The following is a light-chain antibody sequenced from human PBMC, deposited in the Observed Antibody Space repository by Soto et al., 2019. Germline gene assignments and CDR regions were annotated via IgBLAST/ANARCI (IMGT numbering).Light chain of an antibody. Sequence: EIVLTQSPGTLSLSPGERATLSCRASQSVSSSYLAWYQQKPGQAPRLLIYGASSRATGIPDRFSGSGSGTPFTLTISRLEPEDFAVYYCQQYGSSPRFTFGPGTKVDIK. J-gene: IGKJ3*01. V-gene: IGKV3-20*01. CDR3: QQYGSSPRFT. CDR1: QSVSSSY. CDR2: GAS.